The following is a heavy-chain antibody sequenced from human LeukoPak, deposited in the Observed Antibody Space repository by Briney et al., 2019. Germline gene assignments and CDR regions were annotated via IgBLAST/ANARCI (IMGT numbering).Heavy chain of an antibody. CDR2: INSDGTST. Sequence: GGSLRLSCAASGFTFSNHSLHWVRQAPGKGLVWVSRINSDGTSTIYADSVKGRFTISRDKAKSTVYLQMNSLRAEDTAVYYCARTGTGGDLDIWGQGTMVTVSS. V-gene: IGHV3-74*01. CDR3: ARTGTGGDLDI. J-gene: IGHJ3*02. CDR1: GFTFSNHS. D-gene: IGHD2-8*02.